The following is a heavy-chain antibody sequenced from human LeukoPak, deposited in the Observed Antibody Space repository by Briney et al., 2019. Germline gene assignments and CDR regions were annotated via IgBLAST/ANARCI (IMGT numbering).Heavy chain of an antibody. D-gene: IGHD2-15*01. J-gene: IGHJ4*02. V-gene: IGHV3-48*04. CDR3: ARGHPGIVVVVAATPFDY. Sequence: GGSLRLSCAASGFTFSSYSMNWVRQAPGKGLEWVSYISSSSSTIYYADSVKGRFTISRDNAKNSLYLQMNSLRAEDTAVYYCARGHPGIVVVVAATPFDYWGQGTLVTVSS. CDR2: ISSSSSTI. CDR1: GFTFSSYS.